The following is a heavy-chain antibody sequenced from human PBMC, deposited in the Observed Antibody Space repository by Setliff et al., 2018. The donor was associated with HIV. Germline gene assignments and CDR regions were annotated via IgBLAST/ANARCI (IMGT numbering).Heavy chain of an antibody. Sequence: ASVKVSCKASGYTFTDYAMNWVRQAPGQGLEWMGWINTNTGNPTYAQGFTGRFVFSLDTSVSTTYLQISSLKAEDIAVYYCARDSPLAFDYWGQGTLVTVSS. CDR2: INTNTGNP. CDR1: GYTFTDYA. D-gene: IGHD3-16*01. J-gene: IGHJ4*02. V-gene: IGHV7-4-1*02. CDR3: ARDSPLAFDY.